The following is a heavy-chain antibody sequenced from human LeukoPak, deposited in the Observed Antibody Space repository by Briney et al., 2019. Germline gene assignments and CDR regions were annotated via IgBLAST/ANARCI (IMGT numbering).Heavy chain of an antibody. CDR1: GGSISSGGYY. Sequence: SQTLSLTCTVSGGSISSGGYYWSWIRQPPGKGLEWIGYIYHSGSTYYNPSLKSRVTISVDRSKNQFSLKLSSVTAADTAVYYCARENTGDYDYWGQGTLVTVSS. CDR2: IYHSGST. J-gene: IGHJ4*02. D-gene: IGHD4-17*01. CDR3: ARENTGDYDY. V-gene: IGHV4-30-2*01.